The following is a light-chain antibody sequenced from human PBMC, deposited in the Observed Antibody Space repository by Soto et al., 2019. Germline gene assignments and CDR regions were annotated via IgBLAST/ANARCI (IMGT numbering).Light chain of an antibody. V-gene: IGKV3-20*01. CDR2: DAS. Sequence: EIVLTQSPGTLSLSPGERATLSCRASQSVSSSYLAWHQQKPGQAPRLLIYDASSRATGIPDRFSGSGSGTDFTLTISRLEPEEFSAYYCQQYGSSPYTFGQGTKLEIK. CDR3: QQYGSSPYT. CDR1: QSVSSSY. J-gene: IGKJ2*01.